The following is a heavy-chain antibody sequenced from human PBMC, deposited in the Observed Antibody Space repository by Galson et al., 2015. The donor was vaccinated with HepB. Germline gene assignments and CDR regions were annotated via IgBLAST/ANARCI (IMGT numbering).Heavy chain of an antibody. J-gene: IGHJ5*02. V-gene: IGHV4-34*01. Sequence: ETLSLTCAVYGGSFSGYYWSWIRQPPGKGLEWIGEINHSGSTNYNPSLKSRVTISVDTSKNQFSLKLSSVTAADTAVYYCARDSRIVVVLAARSRWFDPWGQGTQVTVSS. D-gene: IGHD2-15*01. CDR3: ARDSRIVVVLAARSRWFDP. CDR2: INHSGST. CDR1: GGSFSGYY.